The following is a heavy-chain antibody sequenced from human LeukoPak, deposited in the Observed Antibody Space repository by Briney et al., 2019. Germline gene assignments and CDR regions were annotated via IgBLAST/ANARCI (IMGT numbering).Heavy chain of an antibody. Sequence: SETLSLTCAVSGGSISSSNWWSWVRQPPGKGLEWIGEIYHSGSTNYNPSLKSRVTISVDTSKNQFSLKLSSVTAADTAVYYCARVYYDFWSGKDYYGMDVWGQGTTVTVSS. CDR3: ARVYYDFWSGKDYYGMDV. J-gene: IGHJ6*02. D-gene: IGHD3-3*01. CDR2: IYHSGST. CDR1: GGSISSSNW. V-gene: IGHV4-4*02.